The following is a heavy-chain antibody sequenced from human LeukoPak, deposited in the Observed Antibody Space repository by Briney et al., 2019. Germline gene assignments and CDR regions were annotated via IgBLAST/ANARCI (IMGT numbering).Heavy chain of an antibody. D-gene: IGHD6-19*01. CDR2: ISYDGSNK. CDR3: AGEIAVAGTWKAFDI. Sequence: GGSLRLSCAASGFTFSSYGMHWVRQAPGKGLEWVAVISYDGSNKYYADSVKGRFTISRDNSKNTLYLQMNSLRAEDTAVYYCAGEIAVAGTWKAFDIWGQGTMVTVSS. CDR1: GFTFSSYG. J-gene: IGHJ3*02. V-gene: IGHV3-30*04.